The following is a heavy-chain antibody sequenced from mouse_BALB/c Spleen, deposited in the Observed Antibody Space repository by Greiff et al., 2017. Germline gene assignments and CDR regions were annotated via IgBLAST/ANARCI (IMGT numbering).Heavy chain of an antibody. J-gene: IGHJ2*01. V-gene: IGHV3-2*02. CDR2: ISYSGST. Sequence: EVQLVESGPGLVKPSQSLSLTCTVTGYSITSDYAWNWIRQFPGTKLEWMGYISYSGSTSYNPSLKSRISITRDTSKNQFFLQLNSVTTEDTATYYCARGTTVDYWGQGTTLTVSA. D-gene: IGHD1-1*01. CDR3: ARGTTVDY. CDR1: GYSITSDYA.